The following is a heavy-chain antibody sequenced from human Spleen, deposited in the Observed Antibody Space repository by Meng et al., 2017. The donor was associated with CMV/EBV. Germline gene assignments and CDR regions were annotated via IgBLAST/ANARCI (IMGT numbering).Heavy chain of an antibody. CDR2: IYYTGST. J-gene: IGHJ4*02. CDR3: ARVPYRSGPYYFDY. CDR1: AGSITSGDYY. Sequence: LRLSCTVSAGSITSGDYYWSWIRQPPGKGLEWIGYIYYTGSTYYNPSPKSRLTISVDTSKNQFSLKLSSVTAADTAVYYCARVPYRSGPYYFDYWGQGTLVTVSS. V-gene: IGHV4-30-4*08. D-gene: IGHD6-19*01.